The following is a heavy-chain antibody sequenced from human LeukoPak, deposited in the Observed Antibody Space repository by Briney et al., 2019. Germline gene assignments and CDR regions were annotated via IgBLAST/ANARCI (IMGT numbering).Heavy chain of an antibody. CDR3: ARGIRYQQEINDAFDI. V-gene: IGHV1-46*01. CDR1: GYTFTSYY. D-gene: IGHD2-2*01. CDR2: INPSGGST. Sequence: ASVKVSCKASGYTFTSYYMHWVRQAPGQGLEWMGIINPSGGSTSYAQKFQGRVTMTRDTSTSTVYMELSSLRSEDTAVYYCARGIRYQQEINDAFDIWGQGTMVTVSS. J-gene: IGHJ3*02.